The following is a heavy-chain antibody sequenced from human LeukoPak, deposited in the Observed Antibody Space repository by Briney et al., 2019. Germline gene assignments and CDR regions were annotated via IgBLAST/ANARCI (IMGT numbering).Heavy chain of an antibody. V-gene: IGHV3-43*01. D-gene: IGHD3-10*02. CDR3: AKELDTMFFDY. J-gene: IGHJ4*02. Sequence: GGSLRLSCATSGFNFDRYTIHWVRQAPGKGLEWVSLAGWAGGTTFYSGSVRGRFTISRDSGRKSVYLQMNSLTTDDTAFYFCAKELDTMFFDYWGQGALVTVSS. CDR2: AGWAGGTT. CDR1: GFNFDRYT.